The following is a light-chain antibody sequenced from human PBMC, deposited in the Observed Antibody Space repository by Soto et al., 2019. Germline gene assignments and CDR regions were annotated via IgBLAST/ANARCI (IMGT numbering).Light chain of an antibody. CDR1: QSISSH. V-gene: IGKV3-11*01. CDR3: QQRSTSPLT. CDR2: DAS. Sequence: EIVLTQSPATLSLSPGERATLSCRASQSISSHLAWYQQKPGQTPRLLMYDASNRATAVPARFSGRWSGTDFTLTISSLEPEDLAGYYCQQRSTSPLTVGGGTKVVIK. J-gene: IGKJ4*01.